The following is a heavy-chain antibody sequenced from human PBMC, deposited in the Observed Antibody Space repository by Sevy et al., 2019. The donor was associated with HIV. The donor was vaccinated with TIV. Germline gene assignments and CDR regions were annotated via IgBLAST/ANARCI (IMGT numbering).Heavy chain of an antibody. Sequence: GGSLRLSCAASGFTFSYYGIHWVRQAPGKGLEWVAFITYDGRNKHYADSVKGRFTISRDNSENTLYLQMNSLRDEDTALYYCARDRKVVLVVYAIPFDAFDIWGQGTLVTVSS. D-gene: IGHD2-8*02. CDR3: ARDRKVVLVVYAIPFDAFDI. CDR1: GFTFSYYG. J-gene: IGHJ3*02. V-gene: IGHV3-30*02. CDR2: ITYDGRNK.